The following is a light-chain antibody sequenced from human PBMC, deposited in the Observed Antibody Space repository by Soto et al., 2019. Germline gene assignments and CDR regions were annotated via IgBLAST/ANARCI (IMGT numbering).Light chain of an antibody. V-gene: IGKV3-11*01. CDR2: DAS. CDR3: QQRSDWPPTIT. J-gene: IGKJ5*01. Sequence: ETLLTQSPATLSLSPGESATLSCRASQSVSRNLAWYQQKPGQPPRLLIYDASNWATGTPARFRGSGAGTDFTLTISSLEPEDFGVYYCQQRSDWPPTITFGQGTRLDIK. CDR1: QSVSRN.